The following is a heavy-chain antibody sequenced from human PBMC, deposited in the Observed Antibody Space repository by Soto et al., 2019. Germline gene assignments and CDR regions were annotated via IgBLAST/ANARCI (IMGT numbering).Heavy chain of an antibody. D-gene: IGHD6-13*01. Sequence: EVRLLESGGGLVQPGGSLRLSCAASGFTFTSYAMTWVRQAPGKGLEWVSTISGSGESTYYADSVKGRFTVSRDNSKNMLHVQMNSLRAEDTAVYYCAKEGLIAGILNWFDPWGQGTLVIVSS. CDR2: ISGSGEST. V-gene: IGHV3-23*01. CDR1: GFTFTSYA. CDR3: AKEGLIAGILNWFDP. J-gene: IGHJ5*02.